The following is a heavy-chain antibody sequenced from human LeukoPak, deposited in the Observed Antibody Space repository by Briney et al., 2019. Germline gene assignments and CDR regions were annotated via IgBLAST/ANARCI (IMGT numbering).Heavy chain of an antibody. V-gene: IGHV3-48*04. Sequence: GGSLRLSCGASGFTLSSYSMNWVRRAPGKGLEWVSYISSSSSTLYYADSVKGRFTISRDNTKNSLYLKMNSLRAEDTAVYYCAREDVYNWFDPWGQGTLVTVSS. CDR3: AREDVYNWFDP. CDR1: GFTLSSYS. D-gene: IGHD5-24*01. J-gene: IGHJ5*02. CDR2: ISSSSSTL.